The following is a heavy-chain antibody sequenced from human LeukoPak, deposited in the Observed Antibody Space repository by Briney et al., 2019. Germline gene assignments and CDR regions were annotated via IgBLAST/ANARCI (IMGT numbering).Heavy chain of an antibody. J-gene: IGHJ4*02. CDR3: ARERGASYYDILTGYSSGGAFFDY. CDR1: GYTFTSYA. Sequence: ASVKVSCKASGYTFTSYAMNWVRQAPGQGLEWMGWINTNTGNPTYAQGFTGRFVFSLDTSVSTAYLQISSLKAVDTAVYYCARERGASYYDILTGYSSGGAFFDYWGQGTLVTVSP. CDR2: INTNTGNP. D-gene: IGHD3-9*01. V-gene: IGHV7-4-1*02.